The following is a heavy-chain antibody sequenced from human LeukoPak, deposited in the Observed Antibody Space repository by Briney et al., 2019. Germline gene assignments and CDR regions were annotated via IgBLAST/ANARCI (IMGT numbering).Heavy chain of an antibody. CDR1: GGTFSSYA. J-gene: IGHJ4*02. Sequence: ASVKVSCKASGGTFSSYAISWVRQSPGQGLEWMGGIIPIFGTANYAQKFQGRVTITADESTSKAYMELRSLRSEDTAVYYCARDRVTMVRGVIRPKTYFDYWGQGTLVTVSS. D-gene: IGHD3-10*01. CDR2: IIPIFGTA. V-gene: IGHV1-69*13. CDR3: ARDRVTMVRGVIRPKTYFDY.